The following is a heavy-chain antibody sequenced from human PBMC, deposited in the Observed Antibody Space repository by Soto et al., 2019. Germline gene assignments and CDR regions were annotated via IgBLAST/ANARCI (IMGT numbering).Heavy chain of an antibody. CDR2: INHSGST. Sequence: SETMCVTCTVYGGYFSGYCWSWIRQTPGKGLEWIGEINHSGSTNYNPSLKSRVTISVDTSKKQFSLSLNSVTAADTAVYYCARSSIEPRVFMYPFDPWGQGTLVTVSS. CDR1: GGYFSGYC. V-gene: IGHV4-34*01. CDR3: ARSSIEPRVFMYPFDP. D-gene: IGHD6-6*01. J-gene: IGHJ5*02.